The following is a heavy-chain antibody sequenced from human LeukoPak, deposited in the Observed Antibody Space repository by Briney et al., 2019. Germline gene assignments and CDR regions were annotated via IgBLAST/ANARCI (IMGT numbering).Heavy chain of an antibody. CDR2: MKQDGSEK. Sequence: GGSLRLSCAASGFTFSNYWMSWVRQAPGKGLEWVANMKQDGSEKYYVDSVKGRFTISRDNAKNSLYLQVNSLRVEDTAVYYCARSFTPYQPLDVFDYWGQGTLVTVSP. J-gene: IGHJ4*02. CDR1: GFTFSNYW. D-gene: IGHD2-2*01. CDR3: ARSFTPYQPLDVFDY. V-gene: IGHV3-7*01.